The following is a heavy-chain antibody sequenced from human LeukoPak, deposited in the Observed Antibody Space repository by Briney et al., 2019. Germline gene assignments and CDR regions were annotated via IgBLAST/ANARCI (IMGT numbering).Heavy chain of an antibody. V-gene: IGHV3-7*01. CDR2: IKQDGSEK. D-gene: IGHD2-15*01. Sequence: PGGSLRLSCAASGLTFSSYWMSWVRQAPGKGLEWVANIKQDGSEKYYVDSVKGRFTISRDNAKNSLYLQMNSLRAEDTAVYYCARDLSLGYCRGGSCYYFDYWGQGTLVTVSS. CDR1: GLTFSSYW. J-gene: IGHJ4*02. CDR3: ARDLSLGYCRGGSCYYFDY.